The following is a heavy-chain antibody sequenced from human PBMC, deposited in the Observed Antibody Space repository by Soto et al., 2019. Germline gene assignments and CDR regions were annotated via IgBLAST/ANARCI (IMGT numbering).Heavy chain of an antibody. CDR1: GFIFKMYW. J-gene: IGHJ4*02. D-gene: IGHD3-10*01. CDR3: TRGPRPISTGTGAY. CDR2: IYNDGTYS. Sequence: VRSLRLSCAASGFIFKMYWMHWVRQSPGKGLVWISRIYNDGTYSDYADSVRGRFTISRDNVNDTLYLQMNNLRAEDSGLYYCTRGPRPISTGTGAYWGQGTQVTVSS. V-gene: IGHV3-74*01.